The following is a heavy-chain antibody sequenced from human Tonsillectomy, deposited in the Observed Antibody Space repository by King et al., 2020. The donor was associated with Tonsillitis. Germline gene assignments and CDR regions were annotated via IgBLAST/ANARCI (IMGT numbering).Heavy chain of an antibody. V-gene: IGHV4-61*02. D-gene: IGHD3-9*01. CDR2: IYTSGSI. Sequence: QLQESGPGLVKPSQTLSLTCTVSGDSITSGSYYWSWIRQPAGKGLEWIGRIYTSGSIDYNPALVGRVSMSVDTSKNQFSLKLNSVTAADTAVYHCARGGDILTGGSLFDPWGQGTLVTVSS. CDR3: ARGGDILTGGSLFDP. J-gene: IGHJ5*02. CDR1: GDSITSGSYY.